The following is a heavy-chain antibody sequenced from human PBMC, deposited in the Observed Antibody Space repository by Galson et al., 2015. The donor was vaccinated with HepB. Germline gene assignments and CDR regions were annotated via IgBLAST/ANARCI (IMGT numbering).Heavy chain of an antibody. D-gene: IGHD2-15*01. CDR3: ASGARVAVLTATLNTWFDP. Sequence: SVKVSCKASGYTFSSYSIAWVRQAPGQGLEWMGWISAYDSSTKYAQKFQGRVTMTTETSTTTAYMELRSLRTDDTAVYSCASGARVAVLTATLNTWFDPWGQGTLVTVSS. CDR1: GYTFSSYS. J-gene: IGHJ5*02. V-gene: IGHV1-18*01. CDR2: ISAYDSST.